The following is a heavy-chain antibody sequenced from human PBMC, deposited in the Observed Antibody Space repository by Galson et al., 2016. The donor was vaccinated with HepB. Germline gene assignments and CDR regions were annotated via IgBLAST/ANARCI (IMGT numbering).Heavy chain of an antibody. CDR1: GFTFNSYA. J-gene: IGHJ4*02. D-gene: IGHD1-14*01. CDR3: AKCPPGTRGSLDS. Sequence: SLRLSCAGSGFTFNSYAMNWVRQAPGKGLEWISLISYNGPATYYADPVRGRFSIARDNSKNTLYLQMNSLRADVAAVYYCAKCPPGTRGSLDSWGQGTLVTVSS. V-gene: IGHV3-23*01. CDR2: ISYNGPAT.